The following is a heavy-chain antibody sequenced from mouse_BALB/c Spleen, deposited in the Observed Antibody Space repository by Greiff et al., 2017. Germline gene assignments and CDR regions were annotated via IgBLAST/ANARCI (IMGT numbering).Heavy chain of an antibody. CDR3: ARGYGNYDAMDY. CDR1: GFTFSSYA. Sequence: EVKLMESGGGLVKPGGSLKLSCAASGFTFSSYAMSWVRQTPEKRLEWVATISSGGSYTYYPDSVKGRFTISRDNAKNTLYLQMSSLRSEDTAMYYCARGYGNYDAMDYWGQGTSVTVSS. V-gene: IGHV5-9-3*01. J-gene: IGHJ4*01. CDR2: ISSGGSYT. D-gene: IGHD2-10*02.